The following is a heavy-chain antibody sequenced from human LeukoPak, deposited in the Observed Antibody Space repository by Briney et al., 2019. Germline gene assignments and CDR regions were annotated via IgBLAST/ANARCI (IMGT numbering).Heavy chain of an antibody. CDR2: IIPIFGTA. D-gene: IGHD3-22*01. CDR1: GGTFSSYA. V-gene: IGHV1-69*01. Sequence: GASVKVSCKASGGTFSSYAIDWVRQAPGQGLEWMGGIIPIFGTANYAQKFQGRVTITADESTSTAYMELSSLRSEDTAVYYCARESEAKWFFDYRGQGTLVTVSS. CDR3: ARESEAKWFFDY. J-gene: IGHJ4*02.